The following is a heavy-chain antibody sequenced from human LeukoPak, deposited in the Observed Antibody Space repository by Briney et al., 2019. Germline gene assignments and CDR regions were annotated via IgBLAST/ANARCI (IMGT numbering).Heavy chain of an antibody. CDR3: AKSPHEDYCSGGSCSGDAFDI. J-gene: IGHJ3*02. CDR1: GYTFTSYG. V-gene: IGHV1-8*02. CDR2: MNPNSGNT. D-gene: IGHD2-15*01. Sequence: ASVKVSCKASGYTFTSYGISWVRQAPGQGLEWMGWMNPNSGNTGYAQKFQGRVTMTRNTSISTAYMELSSLRSEDTAVYYCAKSPHEDYCSGGSCSGDAFDIWGQGTMVTVSS.